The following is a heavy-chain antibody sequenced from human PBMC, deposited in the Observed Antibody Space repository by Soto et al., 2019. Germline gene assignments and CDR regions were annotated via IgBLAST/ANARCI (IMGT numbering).Heavy chain of an antibody. CDR3: TRDYPPDY. Sequence: GSLRLSCAASGFIFSTYWMTWVRQAPGKGLKWVASIKHDGSEKSYVESVKGRFTISRDNAKNSLYLQMNSLRAEDTAVYYCTRDYPPDYWGQGTLVTVSS. CDR2: IKHDGSEK. J-gene: IGHJ4*02. V-gene: IGHV3-7*04. CDR1: GFIFSTYW.